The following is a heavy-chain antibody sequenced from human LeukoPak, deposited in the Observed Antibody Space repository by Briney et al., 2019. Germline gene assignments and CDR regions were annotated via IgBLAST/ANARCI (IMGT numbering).Heavy chain of an antibody. J-gene: IGHJ1*01. D-gene: IGHD3-22*01. CDR3: TRGYYYDNSDHPEYFQH. CDR2: INSDGSST. CDR1: GFTFSNYW. Sequence: GGSLRLSCAASGFTFSNYWMHWVRQAPGKGLVWVSRINSDGSSTSYADSVKGRFTISRDNAKNTLYLQMNSLRAEDTAVYYCTRGYYYDNSDHPEYFQHWGQGTLVTVSS. V-gene: IGHV3-74*01.